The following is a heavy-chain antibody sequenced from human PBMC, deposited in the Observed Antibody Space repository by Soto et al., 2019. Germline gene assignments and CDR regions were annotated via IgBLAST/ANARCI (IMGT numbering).Heavy chain of an antibody. CDR1: GGSFSGYY. D-gene: IGHD6-6*01. V-gene: IGHV4-34*01. CDR2: INHSGST. CDR3: ARGRRGGIAARLYYFDY. Sequence: AETLSLTCAVYGGSFSGYYWSWIRQPPGKGLEWIGEINHSGSTNHNPSLKSRVTISVDTSKNQSSLKLSSVTAADTAVYYCARGRRGGIAARLYYFDYWGQGTLVTVSS. J-gene: IGHJ4*02.